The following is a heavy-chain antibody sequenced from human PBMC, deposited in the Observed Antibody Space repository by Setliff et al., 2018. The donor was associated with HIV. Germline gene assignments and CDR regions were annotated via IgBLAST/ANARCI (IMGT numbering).Heavy chain of an antibody. Sequence: SETLSLTCAVSGYSISSDYYWGWIRQPPGKGLEWIGSVYDSGSTYYNPSLKSRVTISVDTSKNQFSLELTSVTAADTAVYYCARGRDYGGPWGQGTLVTVSS. V-gene: IGHV4-38-2*01. CDR1: GYSISSDYY. D-gene: IGHD4-17*01. J-gene: IGHJ5*02. CDR2: VYDSGST. CDR3: ARGRDYGGP.